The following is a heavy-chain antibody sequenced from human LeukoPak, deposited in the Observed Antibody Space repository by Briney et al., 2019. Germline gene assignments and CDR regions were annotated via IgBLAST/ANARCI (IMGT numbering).Heavy chain of an antibody. Sequence: SETLSLTCTVSGGSISSYYWSWIRQPAGKGLEWIGRIYTSGSTNYNPSLKSRVTISVDTSKNQFSLKLSSVTAADTAVYYCASIAIAVAGTPASSFDYWGQGTLVTVSS. J-gene: IGHJ4*02. D-gene: IGHD6-19*01. CDR1: GGSISSYY. V-gene: IGHV4-4*07. CDR3: ASIAIAVAGTPASSFDY. CDR2: IYTSGST.